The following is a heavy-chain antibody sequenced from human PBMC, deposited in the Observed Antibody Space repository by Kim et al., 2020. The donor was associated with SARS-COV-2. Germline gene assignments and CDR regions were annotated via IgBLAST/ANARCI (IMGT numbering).Heavy chain of an antibody. CDR1: GGSISSGGYY. CDR3: ARAPYYYGSEYYYGMDV. Sequence: SETLSLTCTVSGGSISSGGYYWSWIRQHPGKGLEWIGYIYYSGSTYYNPSLKSRVTISVDTSKNQFSLKLSSVTAADTAVYYCARAPYYYGSEYYYGMDVWGQGTTVTVSS. D-gene: IGHD3-10*01. V-gene: IGHV4-31*03. CDR2: IYYSGST. J-gene: IGHJ6*02.